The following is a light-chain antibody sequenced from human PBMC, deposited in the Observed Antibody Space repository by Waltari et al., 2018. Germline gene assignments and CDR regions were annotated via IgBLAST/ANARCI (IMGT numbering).Light chain of an antibody. CDR3: QQRSSWTPHT. J-gene: IGKJ2*01. CDR1: QSVGTY. CDR2: DAS. V-gene: IGKV3-11*01. Sequence: EIVLTQSPATLSLCPGETATLSCRASQSVGTYLAWYQQKPGQAPRLLIYDASNRATGIPDRFRGSGSGTDFTLTISSLEPEDFALYYCQQRSSWTPHTFGQGARLEIK.